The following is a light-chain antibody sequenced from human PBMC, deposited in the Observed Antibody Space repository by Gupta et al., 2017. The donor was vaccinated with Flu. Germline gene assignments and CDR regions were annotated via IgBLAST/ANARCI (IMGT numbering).Light chain of an antibody. CDR1: QSVSRY. Sequence: LGTLSLSPGERATLSCRASQSVSRYINWYQQRPGQAPGLLIYGSSSRATGIPDRFSGSGSGTDFTLTISRLEPEDFAVYYCQQDDSSPWTFGQGTKVEIK. CDR3: QQDDSSPWT. V-gene: IGKV3-20*01. J-gene: IGKJ1*01. CDR2: GSS.